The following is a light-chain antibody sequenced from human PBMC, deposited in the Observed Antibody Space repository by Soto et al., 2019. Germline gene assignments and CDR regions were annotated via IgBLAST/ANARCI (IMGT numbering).Light chain of an antibody. J-gene: IGKJ2*01. CDR2: GAS. Sequence: EIVMTQSPATLSVSPGERATLSCRASQSVSSNLAWYQQKPGQAPRLLIYGASTRDTGIPARFSGSGSGTEFTLTISSLQSEDFAVYYCQQYNNWPLAFDQGTKLEIK. CDR1: QSVSSN. CDR3: QQYNNWPLA. V-gene: IGKV3-15*01.